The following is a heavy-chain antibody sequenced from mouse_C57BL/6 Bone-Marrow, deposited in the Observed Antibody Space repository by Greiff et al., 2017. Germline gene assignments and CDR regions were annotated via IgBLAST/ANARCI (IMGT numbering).Heavy chain of an antibody. CDR1: GFTFSDYY. V-gene: IGHV5-16*01. Sequence: EVKLVVSEGGLVQPGSSMKLSCTAPGFTFSDYYMAWVRQVPEKGLEWVANINYDGSSTYYLDSLKSRFIISSDNAKNVLYLQMSSLKSEDTATYYCARATVVAHWYFDVWGTGTTVTVAS. CDR2: INYDGSST. D-gene: IGHD1-1*01. J-gene: IGHJ1*03. CDR3: ARATVVAHWYFDV.